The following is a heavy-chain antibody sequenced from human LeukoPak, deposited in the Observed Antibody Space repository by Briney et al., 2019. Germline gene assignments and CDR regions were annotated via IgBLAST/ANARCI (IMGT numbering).Heavy chain of an antibody. CDR2: IYTSGST. V-gene: IGHV4-4*07. CDR1: GGSISSYY. Sequence: TSETLSLTCTVSGGSISSYYWSWIRQPAGKGLEWIGRIYTSGSTNYNPSLKSRVTMSVDTSKNQFSLKLSSVTAADMAVYYCARDPRSSWYDYWGQGTLVTVSS. J-gene: IGHJ4*02. D-gene: IGHD6-13*01. CDR3: ARDPRSSWYDY.